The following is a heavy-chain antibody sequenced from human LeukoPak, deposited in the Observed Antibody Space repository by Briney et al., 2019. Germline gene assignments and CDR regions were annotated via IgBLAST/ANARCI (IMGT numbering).Heavy chain of an antibody. J-gene: IGHJ3*02. Sequence: SETLPLTCAVYGGSFSGYYWSWIRQPPGKGLEWIGYIYSNGRTTYSPSLKSRLTISADTSKNQFSLKLSSVTAADTAVYYCARVPGRSPGDDAFDIWGQGTMVTVSS. CDR1: GGSFSGYY. CDR2: IYSNGRT. D-gene: IGHD1-26*01. V-gene: IGHV4-4*09. CDR3: ARVPGRSPGDDAFDI.